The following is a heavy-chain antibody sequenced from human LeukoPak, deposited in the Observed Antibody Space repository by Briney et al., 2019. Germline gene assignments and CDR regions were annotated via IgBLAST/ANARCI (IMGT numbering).Heavy chain of an antibody. CDR1: GGSFSGYY. J-gene: IGHJ6*03. Sequence: SETLSLTCAVYGGSFSGYYWSWIRQPPGKGLEWIGEINHSGSTNYNPSLKSRVTISVDTSKNQFSLKLSSVTAADTAVYYCARRSYSSGWYYYYMDVWGKGTTVTISS. D-gene: IGHD6-19*01. CDR3: ARRSYSSGWYYYYMDV. V-gene: IGHV4-34*01. CDR2: INHSGST.